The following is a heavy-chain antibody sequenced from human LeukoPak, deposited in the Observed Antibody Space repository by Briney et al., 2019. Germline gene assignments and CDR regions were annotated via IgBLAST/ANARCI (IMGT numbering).Heavy chain of an antibody. CDR2: INQDGSEK. CDR3: AKEVGADS. V-gene: IGHV3-7*05. D-gene: IGHD1-26*01. J-gene: IGHJ4*02. Sequence: PGGSLRLSCAASGFTFITYWMTWVRQAPGKGLEWVANINQDGSEKYYVDSVEGRSTISRDNAKNAVFLQMNSLRTEDTAVYYCAKEVGADSWGQGTLVTVSS. CDR1: GFTFITYW.